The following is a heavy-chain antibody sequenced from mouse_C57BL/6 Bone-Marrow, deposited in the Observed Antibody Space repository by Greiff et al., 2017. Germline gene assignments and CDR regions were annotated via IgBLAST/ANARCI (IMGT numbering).Heavy chain of an antibody. J-gene: IGHJ2*01. D-gene: IGHD2-4*01. V-gene: IGHV1-59*01. Sequence: QLQLQQPGAELVRPGTSVKLSCKASGYTFTSYWMHWVKQRPGQGLEWIGVIDPSDSYTNYNQKFKGKATLTVDTSSSTAYMQLSSLTSEDSAVYYCTRYYDYDDDGDYWGEGTTRTVS. CDR1: GYTFTSYW. CDR3: TRYYDYDDDGDY. CDR2: IDPSDSYT.